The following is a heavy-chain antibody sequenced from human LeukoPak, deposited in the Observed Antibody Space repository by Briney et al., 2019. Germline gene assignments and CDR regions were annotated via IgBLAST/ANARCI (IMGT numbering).Heavy chain of an antibody. V-gene: IGHV3-66*01. CDR2: IYIDIST. D-gene: IGHD3-22*01. Sequence: QAGGSLTPSCAPAAFTVSTNYIGSVSQPPREWLGWVSVIYIDISTSYPDSVKGGFTISRDNSKNTLYLKMNSLRDEDTAVYYCARDTDSSGYYGGSHYWGKGTLVTVSS. CDR1: AFTVSTNY. J-gene: IGHJ4*02. CDR3: ARDTDSSGYYGGSHY.